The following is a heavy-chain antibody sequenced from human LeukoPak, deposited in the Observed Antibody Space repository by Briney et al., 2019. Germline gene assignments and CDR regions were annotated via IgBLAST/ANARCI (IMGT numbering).Heavy chain of an antibody. D-gene: IGHD4-11*01. Sequence: SETLSLTCTVSGYPISSGYYWSWLRQPPGKGLEWIGSIYHNGKTYYNPSLRDRVTMSVDASTNQFSLKVSPVTAADTAVYYCARPGHYIVYFYYMDVWGKGTTVTVSS. CDR2: IYHNGKT. CDR3: ARPGHYIVYFYYMDV. V-gene: IGHV4-38-2*02. J-gene: IGHJ6*03. CDR1: GYPISSGYY.